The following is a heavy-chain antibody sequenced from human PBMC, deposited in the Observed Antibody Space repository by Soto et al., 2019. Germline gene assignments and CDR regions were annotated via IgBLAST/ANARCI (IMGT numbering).Heavy chain of an antibody. CDR1: GGSISSGGYS. D-gene: IGHD4-17*01. J-gene: IGHJ5*02. Sequence: SETLSLTCAVSGGSISSGGYSWSWIRQPPGKGLEWIGYIYHSGSTYYNPSLKSRVTISVDRSKNQFSLKLSSVTAADTAVYYCARVIWNPYNDYGDPNINWFDPWGQGTLVTVSS. CDR2: IYHSGST. V-gene: IGHV4-30-2*01. CDR3: ARVIWNPYNDYGDPNINWFDP.